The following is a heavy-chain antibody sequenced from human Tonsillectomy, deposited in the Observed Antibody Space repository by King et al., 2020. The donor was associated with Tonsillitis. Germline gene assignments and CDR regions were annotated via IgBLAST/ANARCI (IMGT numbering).Heavy chain of an antibody. CDR2: ISVYSGNT. J-gene: IGHJ4*02. V-gene: IGHV1-18*01. D-gene: IGHD4-17*01. CDR1: GYTFPSYG. CDR3: ALVNYGDLVSGAY. Sequence: QLVQSGPEVKKPGASVKVSCKASGYTFPSYGISWVRQAPGQGLEWMGWISVYSGNTYYAQNFQGRVTMTTETSTSTAYMERRSLRSDDTAVYFCALVNYGDLVSGAYWGQGTLVTVSS.